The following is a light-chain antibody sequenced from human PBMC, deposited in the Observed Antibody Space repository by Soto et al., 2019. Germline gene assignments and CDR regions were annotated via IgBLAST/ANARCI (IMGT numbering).Light chain of an antibody. CDR1: QSVSSN. V-gene: IGKV3-15*01. Sequence: EIVMTQSPATLSVSPGERATLSCRASQSVSSNLAWYQQKPGQPPRLLIYGASTRATCVPARFGGSGSGTEFTLTISSLQTEDFALYYCPQSNDWSWGTLSQEDRLEIK. CDR2: GAS. CDR3: PQSNDWSWGT. J-gene: IGKJ2*01.